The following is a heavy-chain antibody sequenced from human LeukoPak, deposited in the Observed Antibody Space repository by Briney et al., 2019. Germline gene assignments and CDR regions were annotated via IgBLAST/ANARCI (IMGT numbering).Heavy chain of an antibody. V-gene: IGHV4-59*01. CDR2: IYYSGST. CDR3: ARDVSGYSSGWYFDY. J-gene: IGHJ4*02. CDR1: GGSISSYY. Sequence: SETLSLTCTVSGGSISSYYWSWIRQPPGKGLEWIGYIYYSGSTNYNPSLKSRVTIPVDTSKNQFSLKLSSVTAADTAVYYCARDVSGYSSGWYFDYWGQGTLVTVSS. D-gene: IGHD6-19*01.